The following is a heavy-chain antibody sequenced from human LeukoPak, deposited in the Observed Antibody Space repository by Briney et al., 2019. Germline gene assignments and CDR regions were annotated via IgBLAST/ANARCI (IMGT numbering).Heavy chain of an antibody. J-gene: IGHJ3*02. Sequence: SETLSLTCTVSGGSISSGGYSWSWIRQHPGKGLEWIGYIYYSGSTYYNPSLKSRVTISVDTSKNQFSLKLSSVTAADTAVYYCARDLSVISAKGSAFDIWGQGTMVTVSS. CDR3: ARDLSVISAKGSAFDI. D-gene: IGHD4-11*01. CDR1: GGSISSGGYS. CDR2: IYYSGST. V-gene: IGHV4-31*03.